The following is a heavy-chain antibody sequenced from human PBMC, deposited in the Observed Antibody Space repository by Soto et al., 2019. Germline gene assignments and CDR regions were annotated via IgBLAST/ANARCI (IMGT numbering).Heavy chain of an antibody. D-gene: IGHD5-18*01. J-gene: IGHJ4*02. CDR2: IIPIFGTA. Sequence: SVKVSCKASGGTFSSYAISWVRQAPGQGLEWMGGIIPIFGTANYAQKFQGRVTITADESTSTAYMELSSLRSEDTAVYYCARDLVVGYSYDLFDYWGQGTLVTVSS. CDR3: ARDLVVGYSYDLFDY. CDR1: GGTFSSYA. V-gene: IGHV1-69*13.